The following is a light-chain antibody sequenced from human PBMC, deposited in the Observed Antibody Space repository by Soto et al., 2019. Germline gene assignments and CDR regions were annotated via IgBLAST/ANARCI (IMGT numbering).Light chain of an antibody. Sequence: EIVLTQSPGTLSLSPGERATLSCRASQSISSIYLAWYQQKPGQAPRLLIYGASSRATDIPDRFSGSGSGTDFPLTISRLEPEDFAVYYCQHYGRSPIFTFGPGTKVDIK. CDR2: GAS. V-gene: IGKV3-20*01. CDR1: QSISSIY. J-gene: IGKJ3*01. CDR3: QHYGRSPIFT.